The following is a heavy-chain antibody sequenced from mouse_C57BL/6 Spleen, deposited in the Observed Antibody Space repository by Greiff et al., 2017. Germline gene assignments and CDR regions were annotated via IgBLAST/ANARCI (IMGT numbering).Heavy chain of an antibody. V-gene: IGHV1-80*01. CDR3: AYSNYGAWFAY. CDR2: IYPGDGDT. J-gene: IGHJ3*01. D-gene: IGHD2-5*01. Sequence: VKLVESGAELVKPGASVTISCKASGYAFSSYWMNWVKQRPGKGLEWIGQIYPGDGDTNYNGKFKGKATLTADKSSSTAYMQLSSLTSEDSAVYFCAYSNYGAWFAYWGQGTLVTVSA. CDR1: GYAFSSYW.